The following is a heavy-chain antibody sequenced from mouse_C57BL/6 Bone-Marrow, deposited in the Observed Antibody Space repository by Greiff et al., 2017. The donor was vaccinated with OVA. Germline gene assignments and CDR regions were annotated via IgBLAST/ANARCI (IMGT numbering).Heavy chain of an antibody. V-gene: IGHV5-12*01. CDR2: ISNGGGST. Sequence: EVQRVESGGGLVQPGGSLKLSCAASGFTFSDYYMYWVRQTPEKRLEWVAYISNGGGSTYYPDTVKGRFTSSRDTAKNTLYLQMSRLKSEDTAMYYCARRGSIPDYAMDYWGQGASVTVSS. CDR1: GFTFSDYY. J-gene: IGHJ4*01. CDR3: ARRGSIPDYAMDY.